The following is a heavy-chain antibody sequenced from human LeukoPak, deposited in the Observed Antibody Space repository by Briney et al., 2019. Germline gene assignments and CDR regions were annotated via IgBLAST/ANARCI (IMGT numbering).Heavy chain of an antibody. V-gene: IGHV3-21*04. CDR3: ARRQLGHFDY. J-gene: IGHJ4*02. Sequence: AGGSLRLSCAASGFTFSSYTMDWVRQAPGKGLEWVSSISSSSDYIFYADSVKGRFTISRDNSKNNLYLQISTLRVDDTAVYYCARRQLGHFDYWGQGTLVTVSS. CDR1: GFTFSSYT. CDR2: ISSSSDYI. D-gene: IGHD1-1*01.